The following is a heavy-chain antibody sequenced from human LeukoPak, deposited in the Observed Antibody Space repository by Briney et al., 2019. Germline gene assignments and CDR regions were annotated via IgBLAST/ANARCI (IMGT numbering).Heavy chain of an antibody. CDR2: MNPNSGNT. CDR3: ARGKTYYDFWSGSAHTYYFDY. J-gene: IGHJ4*02. Sequence: ASVKVSCKASGGTFSSYAINGVRQATGQGLEWMGWMNPNSGNTGYAQKFQGRVTMTRNTSISTAYMELSSLRSEDTAVYYCARGKTYYDFWSGSAHTYYFDYWGQGTLVTVSS. D-gene: IGHD3-3*01. V-gene: IGHV1-8*02. CDR1: GGTFSSYA.